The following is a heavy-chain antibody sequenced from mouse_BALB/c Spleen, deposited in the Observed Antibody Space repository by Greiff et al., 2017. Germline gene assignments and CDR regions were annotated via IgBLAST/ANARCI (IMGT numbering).Heavy chain of an antibody. J-gene: IGHJ1*01. D-gene: IGHD2-3*01. CDR1: GYSFTGYY. CDR3: TRYDLDWYFDV. CDR2: ISCYNGAT. Sequence: LVKTGASVKISCKASGYSFTGYYMHWVKQSHGKSLEWIGYISCYNGATSYNQKFKDKATLTVDKSSSTAYMQLSSPTSEDSAVYYCTRYDLDWYFDVWGAGTTVTVSS. V-gene: IGHV1S34*01.